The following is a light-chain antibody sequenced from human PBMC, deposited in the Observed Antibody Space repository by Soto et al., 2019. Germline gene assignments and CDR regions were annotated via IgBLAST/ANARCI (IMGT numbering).Light chain of an antibody. CDR1: HSVSSS. CDR2: GAS. CDR3: QQRSNWPIT. V-gene: IGKV3-15*01. J-gene: IGKJ5*01. Sequence: EVVMTQSPATRSGSPLEIAELGCMASHSVSSSLAWYQQKPGQAPRLLISGASTRAAGIPARFSGSGSGTEFTLTISSLQSEDFAVYYCQQRSNWPITFGQGTRLEI.